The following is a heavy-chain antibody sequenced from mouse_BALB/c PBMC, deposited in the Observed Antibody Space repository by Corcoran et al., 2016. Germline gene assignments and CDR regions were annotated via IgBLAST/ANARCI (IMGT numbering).Heavy chain of an antibody. CDR2: ISCYNGAT. CDR3: ARRDGYHGYVDV. D-gene: IGHD2-3*01. Sequence: LVKTGASVKISCQASGYSFTGYYIHWVKQSHGKSLEWIGYISCYNGATSYNQKFKGKATFTVDTSSSTAYMQFNSLTSEDSAVYYCARRDGYHGYVDVWGAGTTVTVSS. V-gene: IGHV1S34*01. J-gene: IGHJ1*01. CDR1: GYSFTGYY.